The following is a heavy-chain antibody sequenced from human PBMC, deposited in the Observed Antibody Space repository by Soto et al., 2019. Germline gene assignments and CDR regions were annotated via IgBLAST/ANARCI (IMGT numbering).Heavy chain of an antibody. CDR1: RYTFTSYD. J-gene: IGHJ5*02. V-gene: IGHV1-2*02. Sequence: GASVKVSCKASRYTFTSYDIFWVRQSPRQGLEWMGWIKTDSGDTHYAQNFQGRVTMTRDTSISTAYMELNNLASDDTAVYYCARRSSTYLNEVIFDPWGQGTLVTVSS. CDR3: ARRSSTYLNEVIFDP. CDR2: IKTDSGDT. D-gene: IGHD2-2*01.